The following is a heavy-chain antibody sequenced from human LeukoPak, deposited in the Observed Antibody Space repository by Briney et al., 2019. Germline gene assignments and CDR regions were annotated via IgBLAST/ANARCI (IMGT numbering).Heavy chain of an antibody. CDR3: ARESERSGWYDY. CDR2: IYAGGNT. J-gene: IGHJ4*02. V-gene: IGHV3-53*05. D-gene: IGHD6-19*01. Sequence: GGSLRLSCAASEFSVSNNYMNWVRQAPGKGLESVSVIYAGGNTYYADSVKGRFTISRDNSKNSLYLQMSSLRSEDTALYYCARESERSGWYDYWGQGTLVTVSS. CDR1: EFSVSNNY.